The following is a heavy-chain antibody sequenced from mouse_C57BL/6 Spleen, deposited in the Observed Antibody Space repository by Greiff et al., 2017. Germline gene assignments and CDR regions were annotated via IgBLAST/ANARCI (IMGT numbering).Heavy chain of an antibody. CDR3: TRICGNSSYWYFDV. J-gene: IGHJ1*03. V-gene: IGHV1-15*01. CDR2: IDPETGGT. CDR1: GYTFTDYE. D-gene: IGHD2-1*01. Sequence: QVQLKQSGAELVRPGASVTLSCKASGYTFTDYEMHWVKQTPVHGLGWIGAIDPETGGTAYNQKFKGKAILTADKSSSTAYMELRSLTSEDSAVYYCTRICGNSSYWYFDVWGTGTTVTVSS.